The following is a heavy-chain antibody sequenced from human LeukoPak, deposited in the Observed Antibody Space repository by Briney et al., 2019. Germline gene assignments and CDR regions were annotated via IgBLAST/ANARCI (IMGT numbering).Heavy chain of an antibody. CDR3: ARRGEWLLYDNTGTNAFDI. D-gene: IGHD3-3*01. J-gene: IGHJ3*02. V-gene: IGHV5-10-1*01. CDR2: IDPSDSYT. Sequence: GESLKISCKVSGYSFTSYWINWVRQMPGKGLEWMGRIDPSDSYTNYSPSFQGHVTISADKSISTAYLQWSSLKASDTAIYCCARRGEWLLYDNTGTNAFDIWGQGTLVTVSS. CDR1: GYSFTSYW.